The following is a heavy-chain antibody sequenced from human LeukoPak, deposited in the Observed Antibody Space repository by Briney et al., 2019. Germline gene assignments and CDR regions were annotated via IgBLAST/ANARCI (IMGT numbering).Heavy chain of an antibody. Sequence: GGSLRLSCAASGFTFSSYDMQWVRQTTGKGLEWVSGIGTAGDTYYPGSVKGRFTISRENAKNSLYLQMNSLRAGDTAVYYCARSQMIDYGGRTYYYYGMDVWGQGTTVTVS. CDR1: GFTFSSYD. V-gene: IGHV3-13*01. CDR2: IGTAGDT. D-gene: IGHD4-23*01. CDR3: ARSQMIDYGGRTYYYYGMDV. J-gene: IGHJ6*02.